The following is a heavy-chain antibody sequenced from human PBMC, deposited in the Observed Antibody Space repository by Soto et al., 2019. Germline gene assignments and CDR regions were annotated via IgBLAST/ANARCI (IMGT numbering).Heavy chain of an antibody. CDR2: VHHSWGS. D-gene: IGHD3-10*01. J-gene: IGHJ6*02. CDR3: ARQGFEELHGHVDV. CDR1: GGSISSYY. V-gene: IGHV4-59*08. Sequence: QVQLQESGPGLVKPSETLSLSCTVSGGSISSYYWSWIRQPPGKGMEWIGYVHHSWGSTYNPSLQSRVAISLDTSKNQFSLKLTSVTATDTAVYYCARQGFEELHGHVDVWAQGTTVTVSS.